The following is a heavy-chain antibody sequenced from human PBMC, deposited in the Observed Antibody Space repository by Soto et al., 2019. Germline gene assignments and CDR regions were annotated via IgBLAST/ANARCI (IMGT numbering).Heavy chain of an antibody. CDR2: IYYSGST. J-gene: IGHJ5*02. D-gene: IGHD6-13*01. CDR3: ASGAIAAAGRNWFDP. V-gene: IGHV4-59*08. CDR1: GGSISSYY. Sequence: SETLSLTCTVSGGSISSYYWSWIRQPPGKGLEWIGYIYYSGSTNYNPSLKSRVTISVATSKTQFSLKLSSVTAADTAVYYCASGAIAAAGRNWFDPWGQGTLVTVSS.